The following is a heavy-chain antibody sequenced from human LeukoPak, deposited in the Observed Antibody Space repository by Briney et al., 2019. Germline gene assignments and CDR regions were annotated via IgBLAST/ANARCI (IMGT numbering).Heavy chain of an antibody. CDR3: ARDHERWGGGTKYYFDY. CDR2: IKTDGSIT. Sequence: GGSLRLSCAASGFSFSVFWMHWVRQVPGKGPVWVSRIKTDGSITDYADSVKGRFTISRDNAKNSLYLQMNSLRAEDTAVYYCARDHERWGGGTKYYFDYWGQGTLVTVSS. V-gene: IGHV3-74*01. D-gene: IGHD1-1*01. J-gene: IGHJ4*02. CDR1: GFSFSVFW.